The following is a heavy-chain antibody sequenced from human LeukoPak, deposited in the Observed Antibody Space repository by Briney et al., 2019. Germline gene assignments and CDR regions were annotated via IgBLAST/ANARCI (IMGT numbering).Heavy chain of an antibody. J-gene: IGHJ5*02. CDR3: ARDSHDSSGYYR. Sequence: ASVKVSCKASGYTFTGYYMHWVRQAPGQGLEWMGWINPNSGGTNYAQKFQGRVTMTRDTSISTAYMELSGLRSDDTAVYYCARDSHDSSGYYRWGQGTLVTVSS. V-gene: IGHV1-2*02. CDR1: GYTFTGYY. CDR2: INPNSGGT. D-gene: IGHD3-22*01.